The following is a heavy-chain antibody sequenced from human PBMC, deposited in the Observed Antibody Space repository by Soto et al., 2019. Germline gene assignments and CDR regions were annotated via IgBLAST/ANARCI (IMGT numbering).Heavy chain of an antibody. CDR1: GYTFTNYG. V-gene: IGHV1-18*04. CDR2: VSSYNGNT. D-gene: IGHD6-19*01. J-gene: IGHJ5*02. CDR3: ARDEGSHGFDA. Sequence: QVQLVQSGAEVKKPGASVRVSCKASGYTFTNYGISWVRQAPGQGLERMGWVSSYNGNTNYAQKLWGRVTMTNDTSTSTAYLELRTLTSDDTAVYYCARDEGSHGFDAWGQGTLVTVSS.